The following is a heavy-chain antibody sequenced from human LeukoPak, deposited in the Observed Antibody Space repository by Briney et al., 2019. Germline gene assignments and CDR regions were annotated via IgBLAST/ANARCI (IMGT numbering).Heavy chain of an antibody. CDR1: GGSFSGYY. Sequence: PSETLSLTCAVYGGSFSGYYWSWIRQPPGKGLEWFGEINHSGSTNYNPSLKSRVTISVDTSKNQFPLKLSSVTAADTAVYYCARWGRLYYYDSSGYSFDYWGQGTLVTVSS. J-gene: IGHJ4*02. V-gene: IGHV4-34*01. CDR2: INHSGST. D-gene: IGHD3-22*01. CDR3: ARWGRLYYYDSSGYSFDY.